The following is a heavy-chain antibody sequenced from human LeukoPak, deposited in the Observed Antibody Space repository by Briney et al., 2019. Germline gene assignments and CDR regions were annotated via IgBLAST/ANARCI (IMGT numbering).Heavy chain of an antibody. CDR2: ISYDGSNK. V-gene: IGHV3-30*18. J-gene: IGHJ4*02. CDR3: AKGSVVVAALDY. Sequence: GGSLRLSCAASGFTFSSYGMHWVRQARGKGLEWVAVISYDGSNKYYADSVKGRFTISRDNSKNTLYLQMNSLRAEDTAVYYCAKGSVVVAALDYWGQGTLVTVSS. D-gene: IGHD2-15*01. CDR1: GFTFSSYG.